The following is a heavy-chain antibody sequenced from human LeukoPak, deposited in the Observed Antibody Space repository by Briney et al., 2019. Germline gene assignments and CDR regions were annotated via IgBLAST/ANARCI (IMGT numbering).Heavy chain of an antibody. CDR3: ASGNWNDRAFDI. D-gene: IGHD1-20*01. J-gene: IGHJ3*02. V-gene: IGHV3-7*01. CDR2: IKPDGSEK. Sequence: GGSLRLSCAASGFTFSSYWMNWVRQAPGKGLEWVANIKPDGSEKYYVDSVKGRFTISRDNAKNSLYLQMNSLRDEDTAVYYCASGNWNDRAFDIWGQGTMVAVSS. CDR1: GFTFSSYW.